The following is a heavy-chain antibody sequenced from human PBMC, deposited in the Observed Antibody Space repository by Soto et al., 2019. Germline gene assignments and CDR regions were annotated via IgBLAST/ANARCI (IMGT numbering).Heavy chain of an antibody. J-gene: IGHJ6*02. CDR3: ARIRGYWYGLDV. Sequence: EVQLLESGGGLVQPGGSLRLSCAASGFPLSTYVMTWVRQAPGKGLEGVSAITGTGGNTYYVDSGKGRFTSSRDNSQNMLYLQVNSLRVDDTAVYYCARIRGYWYGLDVWGQGTTVTVSS. V-gene: IGHV3-23*01. CDR1: GFPLSTYV. CDR2: ITGTGGNT.